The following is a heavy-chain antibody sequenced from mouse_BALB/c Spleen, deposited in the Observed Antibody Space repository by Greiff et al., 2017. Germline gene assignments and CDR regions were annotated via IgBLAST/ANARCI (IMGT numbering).Heavy chain of an antibody. V-gene: IGHV6-6*02. CDR3: TRKGYFDY. CDR2: IRLKSNNYAT. Sequence: DVKLVESGGGLVQPGGSMKLSCVASGFTFSNYWMNWVRQSPEKGLEWVAEIRLKSNNYATHYAESVKGRFTISRDDSKSSVYLQMNNLRAEDTGIYYCTRKGYFDYWGQGTTLTGSS. CDR1: GFTFSNYW. J-gene: IGHJ2*01.